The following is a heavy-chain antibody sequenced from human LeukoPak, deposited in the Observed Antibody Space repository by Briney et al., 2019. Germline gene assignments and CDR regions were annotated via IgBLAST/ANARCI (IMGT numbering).Heavy chain of an antibody. CDR3: ARERLGLIRYFDWLLDV. CDR1: GFTFSSYA. V-gene: IGHV3-30-3*01. CDR2: ISYDGSNK. J-gene: IGHJ6*04. D-gene: IGHD3-9*01. Sequence: GGSLRLSCAASGFTFSSYAMHWVRQAPGKGLEWVAVISYDGSNKYYADSVKGRFTISRDNSKNTMYLQMNSLRAEDTAVYYCARERLGLIRYFDWLLDVWGKGTTVTVSS.